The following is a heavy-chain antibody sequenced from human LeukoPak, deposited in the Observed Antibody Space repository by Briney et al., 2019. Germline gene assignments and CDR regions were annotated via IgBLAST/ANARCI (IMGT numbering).Heavy chain of an antibody. CDR3: ARVSGSYLDC. CDR2: INHSGST. V-gene: IGHV4-34*01. D-gene: IGHD1-26*01. CDR1: GGSFSGYY. J-gene: IGHJ4*02. Sequence: SETLSLTCAVYGGSFSGYYWSWIRQPPGKGLEWIGEINHSGSTNYNPSLKSRVTISVDTSKNQFSLKLSSVTAADTAVYYCARVSGSYLDCWGQGTLVTVSS.